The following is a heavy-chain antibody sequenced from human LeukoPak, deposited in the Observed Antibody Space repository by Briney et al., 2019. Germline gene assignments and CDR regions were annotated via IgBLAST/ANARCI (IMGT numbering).Heavy chain of an antibody. V-gene: IGHV3-23*01. CDR2: ISGSGGST. CDR1: GFTFSSYA. CDR3: AKSLPTHIVVANYNFDY. J-gene: IGHJ4*02. Sequence: GGSLRLSCAASGFTFSSYAMSWVRQAPGKGLEWVSAISGSGGSTYYADSVKGRFTISRDNSKNTLYLQMNSLRAEDTAVYYCAKSLPTHIVVANYNFDYWGQGTLVTVSS. D-gene: IGHD2-21*01.